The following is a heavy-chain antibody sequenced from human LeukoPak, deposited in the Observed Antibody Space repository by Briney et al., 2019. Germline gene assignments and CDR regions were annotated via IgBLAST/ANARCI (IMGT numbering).Heavy chain of an antibody. CDR1: GFTFSSYG. Sequence: GGSLRLSCAASGFTFSSYGMHWVRQAPGKGLEWVAVIWYDGSNKYYADSVKGRFTISRDNSKNTLYLEMNSLRAEDTAVYYCARDRSVNYDILTCTSNWFDPWGQGTLVTVSS. CDR3: ARDRSVNYDILTCTSNWFDP. D-gene: IGHD3-9*01. J-gene: IGHJ5*02. CDR2: IWYDGSNK. V-gene: IGHV3-33*01.